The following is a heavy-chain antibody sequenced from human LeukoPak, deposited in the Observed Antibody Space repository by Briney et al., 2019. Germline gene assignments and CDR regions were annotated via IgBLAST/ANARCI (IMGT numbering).Heavy chain of an antibody. Sequence: GGSLRLSCAASGFTFSSYAMSWVRQAPGKGLGWVSAISGSGGSTYYADSVKGRFTISRDNSKNTLYLQMNSLRAEDTAVYYCAKDLSSATVTTISFDYWGQGTLVTVSS. J-gene: IGHJ4*02. V-gene: IGHV3-23*01. D-gene: IGHD4-11*01. CDR1: GFTFSSYA. CDR3: AKDLSSATVTTISFDY. CDR2: ISGSGGST.